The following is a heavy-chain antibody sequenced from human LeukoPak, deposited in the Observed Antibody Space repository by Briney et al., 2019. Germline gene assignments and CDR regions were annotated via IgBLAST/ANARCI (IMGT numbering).Heavy chain of an antibody. Sequence: GGSLRLSCAASGFTFSSYGMHWVRQAPGKGLEWVAVISYDGSNKYYADSVKGRFTISRDNSKNTLYLQMNSLRAEDTAVYYCARSQAVAGTPYYYYGMDVWGQGTTVTVSS. V-gene: IGHV3-30*03. J-gene: IGHJ6*02. CDR3: ARSQAVAGTPYYYYGMDV. D-gene: IGHD6-19*01. CDR1: GFTFSSYG. CDR2: ISYDGSNK.